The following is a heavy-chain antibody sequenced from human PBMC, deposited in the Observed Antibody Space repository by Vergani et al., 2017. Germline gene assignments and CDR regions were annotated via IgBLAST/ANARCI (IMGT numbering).Heavy chain of an antibody. D-gene: IGHD3-10*01. V-gene: IGHV2-70*15. CDR1: GFSLSTTGMS. Sequence: QVTLRESGPALVKPTQTLTLTCTFSGFSLSTTGMSVIWIRQPPGKALEWLARIDWDDDKYYSTSLKTRLTISKDTSKNQVVLTMTNMDPVDTATYYCARSSMVRGVSLVFDYWGQGTLVTVSS. J-gene: IGHJ4*02. CDR2: IDWDDDK. CDR3: ARSSMVRGVSLVFDY.